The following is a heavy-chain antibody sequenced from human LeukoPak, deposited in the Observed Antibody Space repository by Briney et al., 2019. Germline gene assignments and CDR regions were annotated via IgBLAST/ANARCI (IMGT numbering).Heavy chain of an antibody. V-gene: IGHV3-74*01. Sequence: GGSLRLSCAASGFTFSSYWMHWVRQAPGKGLVWVSRINSDGSSTSYADSVKGRFTISRDNAKNSLYLQMNSLRAEDTAVYYCAGVYGSGWGDTDQNWSDPWGQGPWSPSPQ. CDR3: AGVYGSGWGDTDQNWSDP. CDR2: INSDGSST. D-gene: IGHD6-19*01. CDR1: GFTFSSYW. J-gene: IGHJ5*02.